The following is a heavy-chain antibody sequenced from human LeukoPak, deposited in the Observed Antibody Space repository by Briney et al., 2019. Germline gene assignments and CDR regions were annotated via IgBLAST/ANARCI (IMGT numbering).Heavy chain of an antibody. CDR2: ISYDGSNK. CDR3: AREHN. Sequence: PGRSLRLSCAASGFTFSSYAMHWVRQAPGKGLEWVAVISYDGSNKYYADSMKGRFTISRDNSKNTLYLQMNSLRAEDTAVYYCAREHNWGQGTLVTVSS. J-gene: IGHJ4*02. CDR1: GFTFSSYA. V-gene: IGHV3-30-3*01.